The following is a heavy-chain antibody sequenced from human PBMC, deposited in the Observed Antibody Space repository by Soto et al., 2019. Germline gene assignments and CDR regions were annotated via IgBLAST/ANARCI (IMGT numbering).Heavy chain of an antibody. V-gene: IGHV1-8*01. CDR2: MNPNSGNT. Sequence: ASVKVSSKASGYTFTSYDINWVRQATGQGLEWMGWMNPNSGNTGYAQKFQGRVTMTRNTSISTAYMELSSLRSEDTAVYYCARSVDWPAIFEFWGKGNLVTGSS. D-gene: IGHD2-15*01. CDR3: ARSVDWPAIFEF. CDR1: GYTFTSYD. J-gene: IGHJ4*02.